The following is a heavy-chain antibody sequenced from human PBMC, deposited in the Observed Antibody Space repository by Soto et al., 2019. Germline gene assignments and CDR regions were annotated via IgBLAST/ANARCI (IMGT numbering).Heavy chain of an antibody. V-gene: IGHV4-61*01. CDR1: GGSVSSGSYY. J-gene: IGHJ5*02. Sequence: PSETLSLTCIVSGGSVSSGSYYWSWIRQPPGKGLEWIGYIYYSEITNNNPTLKRLVTIAEDTSKNQLARKLSSVTAADTDVYYCARGLDPWGHGTVVTVSS. CDR2: IYYSEIT. CDR3: ARGLDP.